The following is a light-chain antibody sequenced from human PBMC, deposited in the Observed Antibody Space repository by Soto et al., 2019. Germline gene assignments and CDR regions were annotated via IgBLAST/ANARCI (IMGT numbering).Light chain of an antibody. J-gene: IGLJ1*01. CDR3: SSYTSSSTPYV. Sequence: QSVLTQPASVSGSPGQSITISCTGTSSDVGYYNYVSWYQQHPGKAPKLIIYEVTNRPSGVSNRFSGSKSGNTASLTISGLQPEDEADYYCSSYTSSSTPYVFGTGTKVTVL. V-gene: IGLV2-14*01. CDR1: SSDVGYYNY. CDR2: EVT.